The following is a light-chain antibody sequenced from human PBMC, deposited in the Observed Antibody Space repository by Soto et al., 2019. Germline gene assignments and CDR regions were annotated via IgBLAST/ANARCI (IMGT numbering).Light chain of an antibody. CDR2: GNS. CDR3: QTYDSSLSAYYV. CDR1: SSNIGAGYD. Sequence: QSVLTQPPSVSGAPGQRVTISCTGSSSNIGAGYDVHWYQQLPGTAPKLLIYGNSNRPSGVPDRFPGSKSGTSASLAIPGLQAEDEAHYYCQTYDSSLSAYYVFGTGTKVTVL. J-gene: IGLJ1*01. V-gene: IGLV1-40*01.